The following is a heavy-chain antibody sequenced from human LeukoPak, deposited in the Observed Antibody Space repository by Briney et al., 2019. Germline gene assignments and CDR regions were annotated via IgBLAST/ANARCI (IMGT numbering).Heavy chain of an antibody. Sequence: GGSLSLSCAASGFTFSSYTMSWVRQAPGKGLEWVSAISGSGGSTYYADSVKGRFTISRDNSKNTLYLQMNSLRAEDTAVYYCAKDNDSSGYYDAFDIWGQGTMVTVSS. J-gene: IGHJ3*02. CDR1: GFTFSSYT. V-gene: IGHV3-23*01. CDR2: ISGSGGST. D-gene: IGHD3-22*01. CDR3: AKDNDSSGYYDAFDI.